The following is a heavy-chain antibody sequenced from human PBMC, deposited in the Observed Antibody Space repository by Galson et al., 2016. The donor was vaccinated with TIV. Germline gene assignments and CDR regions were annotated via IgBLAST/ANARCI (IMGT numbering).Heavy chain of an antibody. CDR2: ISYYGSDK. CDR3: ARGDYPATVTTHYYYGMDV. CDR1: GFTFSSYA. Sequence: SLRLSCAASGFTFSSYAIHWVRQAPGKGLEWVALISYYGSDKYYADSVKGRFTISRDNSKNTLYLQMNNLRAEDTAVYYCARGDYPATVTTHYYYGMDVWGQGTTVTVSS. V-gene: IGHV3-30-3*01. J-gene: IGHJ6*02. D-gene: IGHD4-11*01.